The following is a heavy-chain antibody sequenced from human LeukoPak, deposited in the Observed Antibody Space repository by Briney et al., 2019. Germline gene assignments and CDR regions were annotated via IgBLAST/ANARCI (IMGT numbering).Heavy chain of an antibody. CDR1: GFTFSSYA. Sequence: GGSLSLSYAASGFTFSSYAMSWVCQAPGKGLDGVSAISGSGGSTYYADSVKGRFTISRDNSKNTLYLQMNSLRAEDTAVYYCAKSLPPDYGTLDYWGQGTLVTVSS. V-gene: IGHV3-23*01. J-gene: IGHJ4*02. D-gene: IGHD4-17*01. CDR2: ISGSGGST. CDR3: AKSLPPDYGTLDY.